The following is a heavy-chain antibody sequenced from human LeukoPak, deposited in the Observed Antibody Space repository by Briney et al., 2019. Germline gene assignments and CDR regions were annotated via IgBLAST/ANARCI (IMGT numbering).Heavy chain of an antibody. D-gene: IGHD6-6*01. Sequence: GRSLRLSCAASGFTFSSYWMSWVRQAPGKGLEWVANIKQDGSEKYYVDSVKGRFTISRDNAKNSLYLQMNSLRAEDTAVYYCARDIAVLSIAAPHDAFDIWGQGTMVTVSS. CDR1: GFTFSSYW. CDR2: IKQDGSEK. CDR3: ARDIAVLSIAAPHDAFDI. J-gene: IGHJ3*02. V-gene: IGHV3-7*01.